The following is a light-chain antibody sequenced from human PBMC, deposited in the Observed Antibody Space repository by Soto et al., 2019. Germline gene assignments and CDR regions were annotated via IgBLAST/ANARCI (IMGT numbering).Light chain of an antibody. CDR3: TSYTSSSPLA. CDR2: EVG. J-gene: IGLJ3*02. CDR1: SSDVGGYNY. Sequence: QSALHQPASVSGSPGQSITISCTGTSSDVGGYNYVAWYQHHPGKAPNLIIYEVGNRPSGISNRFSGSKSDNTASLTSSGLQPEDEADYYCTSYTSSSPLAFGGGTQLAVL. V-gene: IGLV2-14*01.